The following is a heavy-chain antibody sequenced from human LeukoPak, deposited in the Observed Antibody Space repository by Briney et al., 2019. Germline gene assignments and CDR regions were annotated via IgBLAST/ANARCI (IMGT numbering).Heavy chain of an antibody. Sequence: SETLSLTCAVYGGSFSGYYWSWIRQPPGKGLEGMGEINHSGSTNYNPSLKSRVTISVDTSKNQFSLKLSSVTAADTAVYYCARMLYSSGWFDPWGQGTLVTVSS. J-gene: IGHJ5*02. CDR1: GGSFSGYY. CDR3: ARMLYSSGWFDP. V-gene: IGHV4-34*01. D-gene: IGHD6-25*01. CDR2: INHSGST.